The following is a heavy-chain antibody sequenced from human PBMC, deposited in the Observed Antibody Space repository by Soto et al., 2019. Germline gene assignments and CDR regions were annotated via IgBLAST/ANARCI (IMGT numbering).Heavy chain of an antibody. CDR1: GGSFSDYY. D-gene: IGHD7-27*01. CDR2: INHSGST. V-gene: IGHV4-34*01. J-gene: IGHJ4*02. Sequence: QVQLQQWGAGLLKPSETLSLTCAVYGGSFSDYYWSWIRQHPGKGLEWIGEINHSGSTNYNPSLKSRVTISVDTSKNQFSLKLSSVTAADTAVYYCASGGDNWGRVYWGQGTLVTVSS. CDR3: ASGGDNWGRVY.